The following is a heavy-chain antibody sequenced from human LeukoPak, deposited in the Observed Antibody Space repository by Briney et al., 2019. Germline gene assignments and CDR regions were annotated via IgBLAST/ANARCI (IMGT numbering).Heavy chain of an antibody. CDR1: GDSISSGGYS. CDR3: AGGPAFTGYGDYGYYFDY. V-gene: IGHV4-30-2*01. CDR2: IYHSGSP. D-gene: IGHD4-17*01. Sequence: PSETLSLTCAVSGDSISSGGYSWSWLRQPPGTGLEWLGYIYHSGSPYYNPSLKSRVAISIDRSKNQFSLKVNSVTAADTAVYYCAGGPAFTGYGDYGYYFDYWGQGTLVTVSS. J-gene: IGHJ4*02.